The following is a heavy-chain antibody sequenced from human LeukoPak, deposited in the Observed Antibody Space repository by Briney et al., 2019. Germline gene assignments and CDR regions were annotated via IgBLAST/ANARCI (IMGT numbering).Heavy chain of an antibody. J-gene: IGHJ4*02. CDR3: ARAGDGYNLRIASFDY. D-gene: IGHD5-24*01. CDR1: GGSISSGGYS. V-gene: IGHV4-30-2*01. CDR2: IYHSGST. Sequence: PSQTLSLTCAVSGGSISSGGYSWRWIRQPPGKGLEWIGYIYHSGSTYYNPSLKSRVTISVDRSKNQFSLKLSSVTAADTAVYYCARAGDGYNLRIASFDYWGQGTLVTVSS.